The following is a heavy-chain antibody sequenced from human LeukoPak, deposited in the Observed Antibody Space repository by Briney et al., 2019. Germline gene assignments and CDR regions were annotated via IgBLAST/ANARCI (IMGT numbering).Heavy chain of an antibody. D-gene: IGHD3-22*01. J-gene: IGHJ3*02. CDR3: ARPNLDYYDSSGYPDAFDI. CDR2: IYPGDSDT. V-gene: IGHV5-51*01. Sequence: GESLKISCKGSGYSFTSYWIGWVRQMPGKGLEWMGIIYPGDSDTRYSPSFQGQVTISADKSISTAYLQWCSLKASDTAMYYCARPNLDYYDSSGYPDAFDIWGQGTMVTVSS. CDR1: GYSFTSYW.